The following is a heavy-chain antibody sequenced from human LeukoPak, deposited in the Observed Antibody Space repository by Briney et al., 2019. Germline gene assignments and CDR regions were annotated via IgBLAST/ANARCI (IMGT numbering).Heavy chain of an antibody. Sequence: SQTLSLTCTVSGGSISSGGYYWSWIRQHPGKGLEWIGYIYYSGSTYYNPSLKSRVTISVDTSKNQFSLKLSSVTAADTAVYYCARGLISMVRAFDIWGQGTMVTVSS. V-gene: IGHV4-31*03. CDR3: ARGLISMVRAFDI. CDR2: IYYSGST. J-gene: IGHJ3*02. D-gene: IGHD3-10*01. CDR1: GGSISSGGYY.